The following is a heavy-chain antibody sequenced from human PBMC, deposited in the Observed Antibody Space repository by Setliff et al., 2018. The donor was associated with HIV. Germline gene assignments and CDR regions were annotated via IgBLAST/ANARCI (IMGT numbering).Heavy chain of an antibody. CDR3: GTVRIAVPDDFDF. V-gene: IGHV1-69-2*01. CDR2: VDPEDGET. J-gene: IGHJ4*02. D-gene: IGHD6-19*01. Sequence: GASVKVSCKASGYSFTTYFMHWVRQAPGKGLEWMGRVDPEDGETIYAERFQGRVTMTADTSAATAYMVLSSLRSEDTALYYCGTVRIAVPDDFDFWGQGTLVTVSS. CDR1: GYSFTTYF.